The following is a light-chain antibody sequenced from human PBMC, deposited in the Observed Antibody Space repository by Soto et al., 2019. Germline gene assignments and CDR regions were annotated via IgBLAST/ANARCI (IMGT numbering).Light chain of an antibody. CDR2: DAS. V-gene: IGKV1-33*01. CDR1: QTISTW. CDR3: QQFYDLPIT. J-gene: IGKJ5*01. Sequence: DMHVTQSPTTLSASVGDRVTITCRASQTISTWMAWYQQKPGKAPKLLIYDASKLQTGVPSRFSGRGSGKDFTFTISSLQPDDSGTYYCQQFYDLPITFGQGTRLE.